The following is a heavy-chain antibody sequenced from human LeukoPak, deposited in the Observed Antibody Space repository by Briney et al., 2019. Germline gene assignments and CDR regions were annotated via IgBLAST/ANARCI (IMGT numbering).Heavy chain of an antibody. D-gene: IGHD6-6*01. CDR3: ATSGIAARRTHFDY. V-gene: IGHV3-7*03. CDR1: GFTFSSFW. Sequence: PGGSLRLSCAASGFTFSSFWMTWVRQAPGKGLEWVANINQDGSEKYYVDSLKGRFTISRDNAKNSLYLQMNSLRAEDTAVYYCATSGIAARRTHFDYWGQGTLVTVSS. CDR2: INQDGSEK. J-gene: IGHJ4*02.